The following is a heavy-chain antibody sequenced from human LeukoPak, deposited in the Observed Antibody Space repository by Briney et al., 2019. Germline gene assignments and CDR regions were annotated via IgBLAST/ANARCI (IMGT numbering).Heavy chain of an antibody. V-gene: IGHV3-30*03. D-gene: IGHD3-3*01. CDR1: GFTFSSYG. CDR3: AREYYDFWSGYHNWFDP. J-gene: IGHJ5*02. CDR2: ISYDGSNK. Sequence: GRSLRLSCAASGFTFSSYGMHWVRQAPGKGLEWVAVISYDGSNKYYADSVKGRFTISRDNSKNTLYLQMNSLRAEDTAVYYWAREYYDFWSGYHNWFDPWGQGTLVTVSS.